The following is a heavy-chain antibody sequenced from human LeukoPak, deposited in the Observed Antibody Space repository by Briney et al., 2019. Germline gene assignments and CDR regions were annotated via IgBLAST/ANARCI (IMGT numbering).Heavy chain of an antibody. CDR2: ISYDGSNK. V-gene: IGHV3-30-3*01. Sequence: PGRSLRLSCAASGFTFSSDAMHWVRQAPGKGLEWVAVISYDGSNKYYADSVKGRFTISRDNSKNTLYLQMNSLRAEDTAVYYCARALFAGAFYGMDVWGQGTTVTFSS. J-gene: IGHJ6*02. D-gene: IGHD3-10*01. CDR3: ARALFAGAFYGMDV. CDR1: GFTFSSDA.